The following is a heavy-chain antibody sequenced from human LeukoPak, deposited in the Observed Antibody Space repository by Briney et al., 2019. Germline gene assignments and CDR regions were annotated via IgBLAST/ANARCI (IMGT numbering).Heavy chain of an antibody. Sequence: QSGGSLRLSCAASGFTFSSYAMSWVRQAPGKGLEWVSAISGSGGSTYYADSVKGRFTISRDNSKNTLYLQMNSLRAEDTAVYYCARTAYCSGANCWPLDYWGQGTLVTVSS. CDR3: ARTAYCSGANCWPLDY. CDR1: GFTFSSYA. J-gene: IGHJ4*02. CDR2: ISGSGGST. D-gene: IGHD2-15*01. V-gene: IGHV3-23*01.